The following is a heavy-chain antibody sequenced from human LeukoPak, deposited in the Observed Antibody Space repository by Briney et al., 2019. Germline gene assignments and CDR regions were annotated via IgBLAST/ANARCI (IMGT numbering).Heavy chain of an antibody. CDR1: GFTISSYG. CDR3: AKDSYCSSTSCYSDGMDV. V-gene: IGHV3-30*18. CDR2: ISYDGSNK. Sequence: PGRSLRLSCAASGFTISSYGMHWVRQAPGKGLEWVAVISYDGSNKYYADSVKGRFTISRDNSKNTLYLQMNSLRAEDTAVYYCAKDSYCSSTSCYSDGMDVWGQGTTVTVSS. J-gene: IGHJ6*02. D-gene: IGHD2-2*01.